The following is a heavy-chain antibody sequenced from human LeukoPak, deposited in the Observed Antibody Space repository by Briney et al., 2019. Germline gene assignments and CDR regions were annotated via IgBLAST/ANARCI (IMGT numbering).Heavy chain of an antibody. J-gene: IGHJ4*02. CDR1: GGSITGYY. CDR2: MDPKGTT. CDR3: ARGYCSGANCYTAPDY. D-gene: IGHD2-15*01. Sequence: SETLSPTCTVSGGSITGYYWNWIRQPAGKGLEWIGRMDPKGTTSYNPSLKSRVTMSVDTSKNQFSLKPKSVTAADTAMYYCARGYCSGANCYTAPDYWGQGTLVTVSS. V-gene: IGHV4-4*07.